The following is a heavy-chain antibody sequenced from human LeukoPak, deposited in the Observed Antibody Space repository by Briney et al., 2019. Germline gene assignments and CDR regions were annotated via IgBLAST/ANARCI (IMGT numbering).Heavy chain of an antibody. CDR3: ARGSEYYDSSGYYYVREFDY. D-gene: IGHD3-22*01. V-gene: IGHV1-18*01. J-gene: IGHJ4*02. Sequence: GASVKVSCKASGYTFTSYGISWVRQAPGQGLEWMGWISAYNGNTNYAQKLQGRVTMTTDTSTSTAYMELRSLRSDDTAVYYCARGSEYYDSSGYYYVREFDYWGQGTLVTVSS. CDR1: GYTFTSYG. CDR2: ISAYNGNT.